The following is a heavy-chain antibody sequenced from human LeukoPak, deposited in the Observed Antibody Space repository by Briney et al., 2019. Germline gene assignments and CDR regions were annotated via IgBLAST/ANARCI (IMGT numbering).Heavy chain of an antibody. CDR3: ARDYRVSPVGHTPFYGYSDYDPSFDY. V-gene: IGHV1-18*01. CDR1: GYTFTSYG. CDR2: ISAYSGNT. J-gene: IGHJ4*02. D-gene: IGHD5-12*01. Sequence: GASVKVSCKASGYTFTSYGISWVRQAPGQGLEWMGWISAYSGNTNCAQKLQGRVTMTTDTSTSTAYMELRSLRSDDTAVYYCARDYRVSPVGHTPFYGYSDYDPSFDYWGQGTLVTVSS.